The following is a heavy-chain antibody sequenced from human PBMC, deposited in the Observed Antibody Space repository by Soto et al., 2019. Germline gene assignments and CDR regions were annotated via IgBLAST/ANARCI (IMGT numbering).Heavy chain of an antibody. CDR2: VYYSGST. CDR3: ASSPPAMVAPNI. V-gene: IGHV4-59*02. D-gene: IGHD5-18*01. Sequence: PSETLSITCTFSGGSVSSYSWTWVRQPPGKGLEWIGYVYYSGSTHYNPSLKSRVTISLDTSKNQFSLKLTSVTAADTAMYFCASSPPAMVAPNIWGQGTLVTVS. J-gene: IGHJ4*02. CDR1: GGSVSSYS.